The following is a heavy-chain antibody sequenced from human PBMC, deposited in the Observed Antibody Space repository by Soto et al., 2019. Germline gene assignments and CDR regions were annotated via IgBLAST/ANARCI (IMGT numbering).Heavy chain of an antibody. J-gene: IGHJ5*02. CDR3: SGGGRPGQIDWFDP. D-gene: IGHD2-21*01. Sequence: QVQLQESGPRLVKASGTLSLTCAVYGGSLSSCNWWSWVRQPPGKGLEWIGEIYRYGSTSYNPSLKCRGTIAVDKSKNQISLKMTSLTAADTAVYFCSGGGRPGQIDWFDPWGQGILVTVSS. V-gene: IGHV4-4*02. CDR1: GGSLSSCNW. CDR2: IYRYGST.